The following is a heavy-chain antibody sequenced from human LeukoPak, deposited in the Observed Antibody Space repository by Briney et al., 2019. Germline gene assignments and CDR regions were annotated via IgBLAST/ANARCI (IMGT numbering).Heavy chain of an antibody. D-gene: IGHD2-15*01. J-gene: IGHJ5*02. CDR2: INHSGST. CDR1: GGSFSGYY. V-gene: IGHV4-34*01. CDR3: ARVDGSCSGGSCPSGNWFDP. Sequence: SETLSLTCAVYGGSFSGYYWSWIRQPPGKGLEWIGEINHSGSTNYNPSLKSRVIISVDTSKNQFSLKLNSVTAADTAVYYCARVDGSCSGGSCPSGNWFDPWGQATLVTVSS.